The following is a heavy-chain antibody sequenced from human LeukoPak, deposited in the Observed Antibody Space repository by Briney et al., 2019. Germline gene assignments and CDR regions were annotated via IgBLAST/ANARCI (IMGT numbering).Heavy chain of an antibody. J-gene: IGHJ4*02. CDR3: AKVNHYYDSSGEGQSDY. CDR1: GFTFSSYA. V-gene: IGHV3-23*01. D-gene: IGHD3-22*01. Sequence: GSLRLSCAASGFTFSSYAMSWVRQAPGKGLEWVSAISGSGGSTYYADSVKGRFTISRDNSKNTLYLQMNSLRAEDTAVYYCAKVNHYYDSSGEGQSDYWGQGTLVTVSS. CDR2: ISGSGGST.